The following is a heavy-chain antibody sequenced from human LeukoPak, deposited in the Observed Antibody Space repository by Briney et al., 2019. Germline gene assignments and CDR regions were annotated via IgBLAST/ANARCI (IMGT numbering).Heavy chain of an antibody. CDR2: IYYSGST. V-gene: IGHV4-39*01. Sequence: PSETLSLTCTVSGGSISSSSYYWGWIRQPPGKGLEWIGSIYYSGSTYYNPSLKSRVTISVDTSKNQFSLKLSSVTAADTALYYCARHSRVIVGAICAFDFWGQGTKVTVSS. CDR3: ARHSRVIVGAICAFDF. CDR1: GGSISSSSYY. D-gene: IGHD1-26*01. J-gene: IGHJ3*01.